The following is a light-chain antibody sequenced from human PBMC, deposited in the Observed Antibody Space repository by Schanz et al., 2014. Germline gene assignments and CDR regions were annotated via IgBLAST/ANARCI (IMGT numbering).Light chain of an antibody. CDR3: TSYTGSGTLWV. CDR2: DVS. CDR1: SGDVGEYNY. Sequence: QSALTQPRSMSGSPGQSVTISCTGTSGDVGEYNYVSWFQQYPGKAPKLMIYDVSTRPLGVSNRFSGSKTGNTASLTISGLQAEDEADYYCTSYTGSGTLWVFGGGTKLTVL. J-gene: IGLJ3*02. V-gene: IGLV2-11*01.